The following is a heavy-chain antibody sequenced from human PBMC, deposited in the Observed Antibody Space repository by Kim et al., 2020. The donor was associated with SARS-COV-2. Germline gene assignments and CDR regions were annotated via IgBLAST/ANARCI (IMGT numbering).Heavy chain of an antibody. CDR3: ASDTMVRGVINNY. J-gene: IGHJ4*02. V-gene: IGHV3-48*02. Sequence: YADSVKGRVTISRDNAKNSLYLQMNSLRDEDTAVYYCASDTMVRGVINNYWGQGTLVTVSS. D-gene: IGHD3-10*01.